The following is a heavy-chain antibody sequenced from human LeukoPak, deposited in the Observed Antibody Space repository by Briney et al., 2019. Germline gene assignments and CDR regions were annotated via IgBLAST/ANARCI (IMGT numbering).Heavy chain of an antibody. CDR1: GYSFTSYW. J-gene: IGHJ4*02. CDR3: ARLGYDSPRPRLYYFDY. D-gene: IGHD3-22*01. CDR2: IYPGDSDT. Sequence: GESLKISCKGSGYSFTSYWIGWVRQMPGKGLEWMGIIYPGDSDTRYSPSFQGQVTISADKSISTAYLQWSSLKASDTAMYYCARLGYDSPRPRLYYFDYWGQGTLVTVSS. V-gene: IGHV5-51*01.